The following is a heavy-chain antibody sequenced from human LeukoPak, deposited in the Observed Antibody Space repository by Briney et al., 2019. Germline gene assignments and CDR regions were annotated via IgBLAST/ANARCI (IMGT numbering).Heavy chain of an antibody. CDR2: ISSSGSTI. D-gene: IGHD6-19*01. Sequence: GGSLRLSCAASGFTFSSYEMNWVRQAPGKGLEWVSYISSSGSTIYYADSVKGRFTISRDNAKNSLYLQMNSLRAEDTAVYYCAKDHLPGIVVADRDYWGQGTLVTVSS. J-gene: IGHJ4*02. CDR3: AKDHLPGIVVADRDY. V-gene: IGHV3-48*03. CDR1: GFTFSSYE.